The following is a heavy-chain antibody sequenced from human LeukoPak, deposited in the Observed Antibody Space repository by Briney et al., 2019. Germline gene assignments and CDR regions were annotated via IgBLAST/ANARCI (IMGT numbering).Heavy chain of an antibody. V-gene: IGHV1-69*05. CDR3: ARDNWNYLVNWFDP. CDR1: GGTFSSYA. Sequence: SVNVSCTASGGTFSSYAMSWVRQAPGQGLEWMGGIIPIFGTANYAQKFQGRVTITTDESTSTAYMELSSLRSEDTAVYYCARDNWNYLVNWFDPWGQGTLVTVSS. D-gene: IGHD1-7*01. CDR2: IIPIFGTA. J-gene: IGHJ5*02.